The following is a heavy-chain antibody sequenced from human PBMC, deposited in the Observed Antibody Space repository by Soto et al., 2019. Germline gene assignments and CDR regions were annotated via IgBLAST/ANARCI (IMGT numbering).Heavy chain of an antibody. CDR3: TTVRLRSRWLQLTRRDAFDI. Sequence: GGSLRLSCAASGFTFSNAWMNWVRQAPGKGLEWVGRIKSKTDGGTTDYAAPVKGRFTISRDDSKNTLYLQMNSLKTEDTAVYYCTTVRLRSRWLQLTRRDAFDIWGQGTMVTVSS. CDR1: GFTFSNAW. V-gene: IGHV3-15*07. CDR2: IKSKTDGGTT. D-gene: IGHD5-12*01. J-gene: IGHJ3*02.